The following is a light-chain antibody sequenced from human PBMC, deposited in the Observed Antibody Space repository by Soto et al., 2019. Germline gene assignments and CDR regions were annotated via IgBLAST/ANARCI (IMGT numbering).Light chain of an antibody. CDR2: KAS. Sequence: DIQMTQSPSTLSASVGDRVTITCRASQSISSWLAWYQQKPGKAPKLLIYKASSLESGVPSRFSGSGSGTEFPLTISSLQHDDFATYYCQQYTKGYTFGQGTKLEIK. J-gene: IGKJ2*01. V-gene: IGKV1-5*03. CDR3: QQYTKGYT. CDR1: QSISSW.